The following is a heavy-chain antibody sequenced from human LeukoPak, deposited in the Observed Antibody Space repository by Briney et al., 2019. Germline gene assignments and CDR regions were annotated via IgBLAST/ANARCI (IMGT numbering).Heavy chain of an antibody. CDR1: GFPFNDYH. CDR3: EITAQDEGFGDYDSFYS. V-gene: IGHV3-11*06. J-gene: IGHJ3*02. D-gene: IGHD3-10*01. Sequence: GVSLTLSCAACGFPFNDYHMRGLPHARGKGREGVTYISSGISDTMYADSVKGRFSIGRDDAGNSLYLQMNSLRAEDTAVYYCEITAQDEGFGDYDSFYSWGQGTMVTVSS. CDR2: ISSGISDT.